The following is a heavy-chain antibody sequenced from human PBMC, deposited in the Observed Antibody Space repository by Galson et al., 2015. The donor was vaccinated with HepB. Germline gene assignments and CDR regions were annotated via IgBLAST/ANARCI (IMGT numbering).Heavy chain of an antibody. V-gene: IGHV3-7*03. CDR1: GFTFSSYW. D-gene: IGHD3-3*01. CDR3: ARGSDFWSTDSFDI. Sequence: SLRLSCAASGFTFSSYWMNWVRQAPGKGLEWVANIKQDGSEKYYVDSVRGRFTISRDNAKNSLYLQMNSLRAEDTAVYYCARGSDFWSTDSFDIWGQGTMVTVSP. J-gene: IGHJ3*02. CDR2: IKQDGSEK.